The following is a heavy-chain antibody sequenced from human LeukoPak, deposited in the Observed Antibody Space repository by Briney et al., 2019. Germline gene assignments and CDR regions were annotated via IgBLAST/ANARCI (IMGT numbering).Heavy chain of an antibody. Sequence: PGGSLRLSCAASGFTFNTYTMNWVRQAPGKGPEWVSYISGSSGIIDYADSVRGRFTISRDNAKNSLYLQMNSLRAEDTAVYYCARDSRSGYYYDSSGIAPFDYWGQGTLVTVSS. CDR1: GFTFNTYT. V-gene: IGHV3-48*01. D-gene: IGHD3-22*01. J-gene: IGHJ4*02. CDR2: ISGSSGII. CDR3: ARDSRSGYYYDSSGIAPFDY.